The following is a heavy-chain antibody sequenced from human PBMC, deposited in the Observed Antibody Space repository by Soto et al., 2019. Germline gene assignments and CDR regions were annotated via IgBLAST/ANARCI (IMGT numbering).Heavy chain of an antibody. D-gene: IGHD1-26*01. CDR1: GASITSTSYH. Sequence: PSETLSLTCTVSGASITSTSYHWGWIRQPPGKGLEWIGNFYNSGSTYYNKSLRSRVNISVDASKNKFSVKESSVTATDTDVYYCARSVGDYYYGMDVWGQGTTVTVSS. CDR3: ARSVGDYYYGMDV. V-gene: IGHV4-39*01. CDR2: FYNSGST. J-gene: IGHJ6*02.